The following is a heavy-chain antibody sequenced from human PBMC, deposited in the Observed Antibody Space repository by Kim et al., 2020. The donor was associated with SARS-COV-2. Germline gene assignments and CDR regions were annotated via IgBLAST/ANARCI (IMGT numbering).Heavy chain of an antibody. CDR1: GFTFSSYG. CDR3: AKDFRGSGWYYFDY. V-gene: IGHV3-30*18. Sequence: GGSLRLSCAASGFTFSSYGMHWVRQAPGKGLEWVAVISYDGSNKYYADSVKGRFTISRDNSKNTLYLQMNSLRAEDTAVYYCAKDFRGSGWYYFDYWGQGTLVTVSS. CDR2: ISYDGSNK. J-gene: IGHJ4*02. D-gene: IGHD6-19*01.